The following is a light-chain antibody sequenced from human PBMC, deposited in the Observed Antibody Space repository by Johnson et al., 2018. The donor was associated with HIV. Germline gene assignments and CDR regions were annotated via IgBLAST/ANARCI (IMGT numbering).Light chain of an antibody. J-gene: IGLJ1*01. CDR2: ENN. CDR1: SSNIGNNH. V-gene: IGLV1-51*02. CDR3: ATWDGSLTIGGV. Sequence: QSVLTQPPSVSAAPGQKVTISCSGSSSNIGNNHVSWYQQFPGAAPKLLIYENNKRPSGIPDRFSGSKSGTSATLGITGLQPGDEADYYCATWDGSLTIGGVLGTGTKITVL.